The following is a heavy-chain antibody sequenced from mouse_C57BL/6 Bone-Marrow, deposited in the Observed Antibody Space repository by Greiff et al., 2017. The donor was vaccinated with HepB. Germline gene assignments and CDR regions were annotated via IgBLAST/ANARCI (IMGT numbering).Heavy chain of an antibody. CDR1: GYTFTDYY. Sequence: VQLQQSGPELVKPGASVKISCKASGYTFTDYYMNWVKQSHGKSLEWIGDINPNNGGTSYNQKFKGKATLTVDKSSSTAYMELRSLTSEDSAVYYCARSGALWLRRGYAMDYWGQGTSVTVSS. J-gene: IGHJ4*01. CDR3: ARSGALWLRRGYAMDY. V-gene: IGHV1-26*01. D-gene: IGHD2-2*01. CDR2: INPNNGGT.